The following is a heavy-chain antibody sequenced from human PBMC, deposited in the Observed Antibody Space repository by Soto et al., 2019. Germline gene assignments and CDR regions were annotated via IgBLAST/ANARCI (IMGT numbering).Heavy chain of an antibody. CDR1: GDSVSSNSAT. CDR2: TYYRSKWSN. D-gene: IGHD3-16*01. CDR3: PRDPKSSSLGFGC. J-gene: IGHJ4*02. V-gene: IGHV6-1*01. Sequence: SQTLSLTCAISGDSVSSNSATWNWIRQSPSRGLEWLGRTYYRSKWSNNYAVSLKSRMTINPDTSKNQFSLQLDSVTPEDTAVYQRPRDPKSSSLGFGCWGRGSRGTVAS.